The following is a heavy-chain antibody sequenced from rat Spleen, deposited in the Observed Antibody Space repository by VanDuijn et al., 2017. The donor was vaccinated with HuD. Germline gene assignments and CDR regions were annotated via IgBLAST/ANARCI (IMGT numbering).Heavy chain of an antibody. V-gene: IGHV5-29*01. CDR1: GFTFSDYY. D-gene: IGHD1-10*01. J-gene: IGHJ2*01. CDR3: TRGNDYALDY. CDR2: ISYDGSSI. Sequence: EVQLVESDGGLVQPGRSLKLSCAASGFTFSDYYMAWVRQAPTKGLEWVATISYDGSSIYYRKSVKGRFTLSRDNAKSTLYLQMDSLRSEDMATYYCTRGNDYALDYWGQGVMVTVSS.